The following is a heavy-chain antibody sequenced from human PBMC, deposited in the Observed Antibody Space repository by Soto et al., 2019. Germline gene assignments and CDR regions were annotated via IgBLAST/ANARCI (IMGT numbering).Heavy chain of an antibody. Sequence: EVQLLESGGGLVQPGGSLRLSCAASGFTFSSYAMSWVRQAPGTGLEWVSAISGSGGSTYYADSVKGRFTISRDNSKNTLYLQMNSLRGVDTAVYYCAKGPLVDDYGDDEGGFYWYFDLWGRGTLVTVSS. CDR2: ISGSGGST. CDR3: AKGPLVDDYGDDEGGFYWYFDL. V-gene: IGHV3-23*01. CDR1: GFTFSSYA. J-gene: IGHJ2*01. D-gene: IGHD4-17*01.